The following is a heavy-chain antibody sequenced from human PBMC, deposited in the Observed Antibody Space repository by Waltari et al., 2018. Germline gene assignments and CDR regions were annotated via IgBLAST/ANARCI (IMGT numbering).Heavy chain of an antibody. V-gene: IGHV3-66*02. D-gene: IGHD4-17*01. J-gene: IGHJ4*02. CDR1: GFPVSTNS. Sequence: EVQLVESGGGLVQPGGSLRLSCAAPGFPVSTNSMSWVRQAPGKGLEWVSVIDSGGSTYYADSVKGRFTISRDNSKNTLYLQMNSLRAEDTAVYYCARDRDYGDYVWDYWGQGTLVTVSS. CDR2: IDSGGST. CDR3: ARDRDYGDYVWDY.